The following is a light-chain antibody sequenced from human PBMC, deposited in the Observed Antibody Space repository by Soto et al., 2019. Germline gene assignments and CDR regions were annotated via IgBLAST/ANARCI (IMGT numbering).Light chain of an antibody. J-gene: IGLJ3*02. CDR1: SSNVGAPYD. Sequence: VLTQPPSVSGAPGQRVTISCSGSSSNVGAPYDVHWYQQLPGAAPKLIIYGNNNRPSAVPDRFSGSKSGTSASLAIAGLQAEDEADYYCESYARSLRGAVFGGGTKVTVL. CDR2: GNN. V-gene: IGLV1-40*01. CDR3: ESYARSLRGAV.